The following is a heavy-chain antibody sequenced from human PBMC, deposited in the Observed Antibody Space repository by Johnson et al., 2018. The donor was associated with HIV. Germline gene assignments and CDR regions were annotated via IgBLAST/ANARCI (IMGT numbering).Heavy chain of an antibody. CDR2: ISHDGSNK. CDR1: GFSFSYYA. D-gene: IGHD4-11*01. J-gene: IGHJ3*02. CDR3: ARGGLYIQFLAFDAFDI. V-gene: IGHV3-30-3*01. Sequence: VQLVESGGGVVQPGRSLRLSCAASGFSFSYYAIFWVRQAPGKGLEWVAVISHDGSNKYYADSVKGRFTISRDNSKNTLYLQINSLRPEDTAVYFCARGGLYIQFLAFDAFDIWGQGTMVTVSS.